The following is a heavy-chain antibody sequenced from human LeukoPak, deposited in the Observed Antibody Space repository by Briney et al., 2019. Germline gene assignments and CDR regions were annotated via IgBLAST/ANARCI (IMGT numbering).Heavy chain of an antibody. Sequence: SETLSLTCTVSGDSLSTYSWHWIRQTPGKGLEWIGYIYYSGSTNYNPSLTSRVTISVDTSKNQFSLKLSSVTAADTAVYYCARRAVQDSSTDQYNWFDPWGQGALVTVSS. J-gene: IGHJ5*02. CDR2: IYYSGST. CDR1: GDSLSTYS. V-gene: IGHV4-59*08. CDR3: ARRAVQDSSTDQYNWFDP. D-gene: IGHD2-2*01.